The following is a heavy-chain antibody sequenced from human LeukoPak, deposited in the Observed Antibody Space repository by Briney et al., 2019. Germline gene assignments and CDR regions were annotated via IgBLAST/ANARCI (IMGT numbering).Heavy chain of an antibody. CDR3: ARGRDSSGYYYGSHAFDI. Sequence: SETLSLTCAVYGGSFSGYYWSRIRQPPGKGLEWIGEINHSGSTNYNPSLKSRVTISVDTSKNQFSLKLSSVTAADTAVHYCARGRDSSGYYYGSHAFDIWGQGTMVTVSS. J-gene: IGHJ3*02. D-gene: IGHD3-22*01. CDR1: GGSFSGYY. CDR2: INHSGST. V-gene: IGHV4-34*01.